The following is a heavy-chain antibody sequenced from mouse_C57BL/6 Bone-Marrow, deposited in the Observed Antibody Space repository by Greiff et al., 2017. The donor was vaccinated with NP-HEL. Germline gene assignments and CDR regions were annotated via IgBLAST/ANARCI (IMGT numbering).Heavy chain of an antibody. V-gene: IGHV5-2*01. CDR2: INRDGGST. J-gene: IGHJ4*01. CDR1: EYEFPSHD. CDR3: ARLGDDGYYVFYAMDY. D-gene: IGHD2-3*01. Sequence: EVKLVESGGGLVQPGESLKLSCESNEYEFPSHDMSWVRKTPEKRLELVAAINRDGGSTYYPDTMERRFIISRDNTKKTLYLQMSSLRSEDTALYYCARLGDDGYYVFYAMDYWGQGTSVTVSS.